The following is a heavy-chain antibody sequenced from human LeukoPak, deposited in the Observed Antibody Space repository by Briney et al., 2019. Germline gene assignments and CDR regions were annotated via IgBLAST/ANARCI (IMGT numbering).Heavy chain of an antibody. CDR2: IYTSGST. D-gene: IGHD2-15*01. Sequence: SSETLSLTCTVSGNSFGDYYWSWIRQPAGKGLEWIGRIYTSGSTTYNPSLKSRVTISVDTSKNQFSLKLSSVTAADTAVYYCAKDRKAAAHWYFDLWGRGTLVTVSS. V-gene: IGHV4-4*07. J-gene: IGHJ2*01. CDR3: AKDRKAAAHWYFDL. CDR1: GNSFGDYY.